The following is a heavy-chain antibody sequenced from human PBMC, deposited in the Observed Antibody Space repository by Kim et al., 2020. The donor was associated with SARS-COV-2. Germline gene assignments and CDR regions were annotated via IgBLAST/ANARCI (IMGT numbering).Heavy chain of an antibody. CDR2: IYYSGST. CDR3: ARDYRAYCGGDCADWYFDL. D-gene: IGHD2-21*02. CDR1: GGSISSGGYY. Sequence: SETLSLTCTVSGGSISSGGYYWSWIRQHPGKGLEWIGYIYYSGSTYYNPSLKSRVTISVDTSKNQFSLKLSSVTAADTAVYYCARDYRAYCGGDCADWYFDLWGRGTLVTVSS. J-gene: IGHJ2*01. V-gene: IGHV4-31*03.